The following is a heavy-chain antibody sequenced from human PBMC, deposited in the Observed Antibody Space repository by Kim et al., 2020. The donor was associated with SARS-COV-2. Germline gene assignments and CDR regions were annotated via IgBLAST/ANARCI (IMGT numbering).Heavy chain of an antibody. CDR1: GYSFTSYW. D-gene: IGHD2-15*01. CDR2: IDPSDSYT. Sequence: GESLKISCKGSGYSFTSYWIIWVRQMPGKGLEWVGRIDPSDSYTNYRPSFQGHVTLTADKSLSTAYLQWSSLKASDTAMYYCARQEIYCSGGSCYSEFDYWGQGTLVTVSS. V-gene: IGHV5-10-1*01. J-gene: IGHJ4*02. CDR3: ARQEIYCSGGSCYSEFDY.